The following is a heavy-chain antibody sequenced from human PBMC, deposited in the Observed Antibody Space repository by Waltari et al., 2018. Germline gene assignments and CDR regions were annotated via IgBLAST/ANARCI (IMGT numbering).Heavy chain of an antibody. CDR2: IYGGYTP. Sequence: EVQLLESGGGLVQPGGSLRLSCAASGFTFSSYTMDWVRQAPGKGLEWVSVIYGGYTPYYADSVKGRCTISRDKSKNTLYLEMDSLRPEDTAVYYCVKETSIAARLIDLWGQGTLVTVSS. D-gene: IGHD6-6*01. CDR1: GFTFSSYT. J-gene: IGHJ5*02. CDR3: VKETSIAARLIDL. V-gene: IGHV3-23*03.